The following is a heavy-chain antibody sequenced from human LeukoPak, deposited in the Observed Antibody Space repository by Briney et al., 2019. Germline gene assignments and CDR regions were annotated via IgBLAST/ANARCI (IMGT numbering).Heavy chain of an antibody. CDR3: ASAYSSSSVIDY. CDR2: IYYSGST. D-gene: IGHD6-6*01. J-gene: IGHJ4*02. Sequence: RTSETLSLTCTVSGGSISSYYWSWIRQPPGKGLEWIGYIYYSGSTNYNPSLKSRVTISVDTSKNQFSLKLSSVTAADTAVYYCASAYSSSSVIDYWGQGTLVTVSS. V-gene: IGHV4-59*01. CDR1: GGSISSYY.